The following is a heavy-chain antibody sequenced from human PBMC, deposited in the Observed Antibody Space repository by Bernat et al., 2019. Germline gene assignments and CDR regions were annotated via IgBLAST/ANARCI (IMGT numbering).Heavy chain of an antibody. CDR2: ISSRSSYI. Sequence: EVQLVESGGGLVKPGGSLRLSCAASGFNLSSYSMNWVRQAQGKGLEWVSSISSRSSYIYYTDSVKGRFTISRDNAKNSLYLQMNSLRAEDTAVYYCARVLREPFSSSVRYYFDYWGQGSLVTVSS. V-gene: IGHV3-21*01. CDR3: ARVLREPFSSSVRYYFDY. CDR1: GFNLSSYS. D-gene: IGHD6-6*01. J-gene: IGHJ4*02.